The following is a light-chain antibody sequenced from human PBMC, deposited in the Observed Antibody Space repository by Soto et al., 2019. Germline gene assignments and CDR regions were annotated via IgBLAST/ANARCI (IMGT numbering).Light chain of an antibody. CDR1: QSVSSSS. Sequence: EMVLTQSPGTLSLSPGERATLSCRASQSVSSSSLAWYQQKPGQAPRLLIYGASSRATGIPDRFSGSGTGTDFTLPISRLEPEDFAVYYCQQYGSSPIFGQGTKLEIK. V-gene: IGKV3-20*01. CDR2: GAS. CDR3: QQYGSSPI. J-gene: IGKJ2*01.